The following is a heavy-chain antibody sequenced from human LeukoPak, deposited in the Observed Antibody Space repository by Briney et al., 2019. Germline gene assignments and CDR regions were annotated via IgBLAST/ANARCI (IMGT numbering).Heavy chain of an antibody. CDR1: GYTFTGYY. J-gene: IGHJ5*02. Sequence: GASVKVSCKASGYTFTGYYMHWVRQAPGQGLEWMGWINPNSGGTNYVQKFQGRVTMTRDTSISTAYMELSRLRSDDTAVYYCAKPMVRGVYWFDPWGQGTLVTVSS. D-gene: IGHD3-10*01. CDR2: INPNSGGT. V-gene: IGHV1-2*02. CDR3: AKPMVRGVYWFDP.